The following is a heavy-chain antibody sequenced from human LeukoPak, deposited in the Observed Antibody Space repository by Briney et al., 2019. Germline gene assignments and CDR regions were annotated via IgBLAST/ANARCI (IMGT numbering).Heavy chain of an antibody. D-gene: IGHD3-22*01. CDR3: ARSQIINYYDSSGYYSSPFLYI. CDR1: EYTFSSYD. V-gene: IGHV1-46*01. Sequence: ASVKASCKPSEYTFSSYDIHWVRQAPGQGLEGLGIINPSGGSTSYAQKFQARVTMTRDTAISTAYMEVSRLRSDDTAVYYSARSQIINYYDSSGYYSSPFLYIWGQGTLVTVSS. J-gene: IGHJ4*02. CDR2: INPSGGST.